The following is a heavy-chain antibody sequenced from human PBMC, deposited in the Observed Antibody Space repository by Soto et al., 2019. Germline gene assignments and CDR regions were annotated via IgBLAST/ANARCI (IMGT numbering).Heavy chain of an antibody. D-gene: IGHD3-9*01. V-gene: IGHV4-59*08. CDR3: ARLADILTGYYIRPHYFDY. Sequence: KPSETLSLTCTVSGGSISSYYWSWIRQPPGKGLEWIGYIYYSGSTNYNPSLKSRVTISVDTSKNQFSLTLSSVTAADTAVYYCARLADILTGYYIRPHYFDYWGQGTLVTVSS. J-gene: IGHJ4*02. CDR1: GGSISSYY. CDR2: IYYSGST.